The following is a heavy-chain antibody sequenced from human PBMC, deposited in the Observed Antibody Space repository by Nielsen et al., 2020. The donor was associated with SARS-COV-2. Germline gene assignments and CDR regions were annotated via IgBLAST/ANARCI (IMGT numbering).Heavy chain of an antibody. Sequence: SETLSLTCSVSGGSISNSRNYWGWIRQPPGKGLEWIGDIYFSGKTYYAPSLKSRVTISVVTSQNQVSLKLRSVSAADTAVYYRARRTFHYHGMDVWGQGTSVTVSS. CDR2: IYFSGKT. V-gene: IGHV4-39*01. CDR3: ARRTFHYHGMDV. CDR1: GGSISNSRNY. J-gene: IGHJ6*02.